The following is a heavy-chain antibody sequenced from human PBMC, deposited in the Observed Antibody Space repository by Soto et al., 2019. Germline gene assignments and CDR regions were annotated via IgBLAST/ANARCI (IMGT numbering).Heavy chain of an antibody. V-gene: IGHV4-39*01. CDR1: GGSISSSSYY. J-gene: IGHJ4*02. D-gene: IGHD6-19*01. CDR3: ARPVLAESGWGDVWDY. CDR2: IYYSGST. Sequence: PSETLSLTCTVSGGSISSSSYYWGWIRQPPGKGLEWIGSIYYSGSTYYNPSLKSRVTISVDTSKNQFSLKLSSVTAADTAVYYCARPVLAESGWGDVWDYWGQGTLVTVSS.